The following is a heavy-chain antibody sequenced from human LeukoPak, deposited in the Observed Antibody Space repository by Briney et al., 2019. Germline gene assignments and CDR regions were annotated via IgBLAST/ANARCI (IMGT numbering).Heavy chain of an antibody. V-gene: IGHV3-48*04. CDR1: GFTFSSYS. D-gene: IGHD3-3*01. CDR3: ARDLTDDFWSGYYKHYFDY. CDR2: ISSSSSTI. Sequence: GGSLRLSCAASGFTFSSYSMNWVRQAPGKGLEWVSYISSSSSTIYYADSVKGRFTISRDNAKNSLYLQMNSLRAEDTAVYYCARDLTDDFWSGYYKHYFDYWGQGTLVTVSS. J-gene: IGHJ4*02.